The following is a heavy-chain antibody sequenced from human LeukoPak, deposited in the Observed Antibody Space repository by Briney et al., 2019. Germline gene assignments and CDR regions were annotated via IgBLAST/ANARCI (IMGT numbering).Heavy chain of an antibody. CDR3: ARVKYDFWSGYYYY. V-gene: IGHV1-2*02. Sequence: GAPVKVSCKASGYTFTGYYMHWVRQAPGQGLEWMGWINPNSGDTHYAQKFQGRVTMTRDSSINAAYMELTRLRSDDTAVYYCARVKYDFWSGYYYYWGQGTLVTVSS. D-gene: IGHD3-3*01. J-gene: IGHJ4*02. CDR1: GYTFTGYY. CDR2: INPNSGDT.